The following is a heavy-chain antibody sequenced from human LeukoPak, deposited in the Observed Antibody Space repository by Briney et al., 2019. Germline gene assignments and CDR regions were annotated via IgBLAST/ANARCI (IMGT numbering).Heavy chain of an antibody. CDR1: GYDFTSHG. CDR2: ISPYNGDT. Sequence: VSVKVSCKTSGYDFTSHGIFWVRQAPGQGLEWMGWISPYNGDTKVGQTFQGRVTMTTDTPTTTAYMELRRLRFDDTAVYYCARVGLGIGWYSDLWGRGTLVTIFS. J-gene: IGHJ2*01. CDR3: ARVGLGIGWYSDL. D-gene: IGHD3/OR15-3a*01. V-gene: IGHV1-18*01.